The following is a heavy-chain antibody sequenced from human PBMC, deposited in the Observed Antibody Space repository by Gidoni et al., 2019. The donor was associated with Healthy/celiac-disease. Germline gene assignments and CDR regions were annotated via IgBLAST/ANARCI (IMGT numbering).Heavy chain of an antibody. Sequence: QVQLVESGGGVVQPGRSLRLSCAASGFTFRSYAMHWVRQAPGKGLEWVAVISYDGSNKYDADSVKGRFTISRDNSKNTLYLQMNSLRAEDTAVYYCARDRRDDILTGYPKNWGQGTLVTVSS. V-gene: IGHV3-30-3*01. D-gene: IGHD3-9*01. CDR3: ARDRRDDILTGYPKN. CDR1: GFTFRSYA. CDR2: ISYDGSNK. J-gene: IGHJ4*02.